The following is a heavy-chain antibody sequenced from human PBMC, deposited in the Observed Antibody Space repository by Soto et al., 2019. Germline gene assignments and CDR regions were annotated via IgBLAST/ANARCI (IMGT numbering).Heavy chain of an antibody. Sequence: QVQLVESGGGLVKPGGSLRLSCAASGFTFSDYYMSWIHQAPGKGLEWVSYISSSSSYTNYADSVKGRFTISRDNAKNSLYLQMNSLRAEDTAVYYCARYCSSTSSRGNWFDPWGQGTLVTVSS. CDR3: ARYCSSTSSRGNWFDP. V-gene: IGHV3-11*06. CDR1: GFTFSDYY. D-gene: IGHD2-2*01. CDR2: ISSSSSYT. J-gene: IGHJ5*02.